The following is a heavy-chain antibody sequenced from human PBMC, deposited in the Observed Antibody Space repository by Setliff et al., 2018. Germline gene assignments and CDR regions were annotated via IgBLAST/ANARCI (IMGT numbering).Heavy chain of an antibody. D-gene: IGHD2-2*01. CDR3: SRLVRFCTRTSCQRLSGDDY. CDR1: GYILNSYG. Sequence: GASVKVSCKASGYILNSYGISWVRQAPGQGLEWMGWISSYNDITNYAQRFQGRVTLTTDMSTSAAYMELRSLGSDDTAIYFCSRLVRFCTRTSCQRLSGDDYWAQGTLVTVSS. V-gene: IGHV1-18*01. CDR2: ISSYNDIT. J-gene: IGHJ4*02.